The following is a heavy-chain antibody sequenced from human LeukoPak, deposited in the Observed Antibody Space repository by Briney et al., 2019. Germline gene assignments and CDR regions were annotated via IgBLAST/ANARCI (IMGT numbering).Heavy chain of an antibody. D-gene: IGHD1-1*01. CDR2: INSDGRSK. J-gene: IGHJ4*02. Sequence: GGSLRLSCAASGFNFNDYWMHWVRQGPGKGLVWVSRINSDGRSKDYADSVKGRFTISRDNARNSLYLQMNSLRAEDTAVYYCARDTTGDAGGVFDSWGQGTLVTVSS. V-gene: IGHV3-74*01. CDR3: ARDTTGDAGGVFDS. CDR1: GFNFNDYW.